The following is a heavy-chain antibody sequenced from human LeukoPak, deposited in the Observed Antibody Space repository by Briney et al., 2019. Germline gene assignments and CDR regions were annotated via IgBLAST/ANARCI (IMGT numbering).Heavy chain of an antibody. CDR2: ISGGGGNT. D-gene: IGHD3-9*01. V-gene: IGHV3-23*01. Sequence: GVSLRLSCAASGFAFSNYAMSWVRQAPGKGLEWVSTISGGGGNTYYADSVKGHFTIFRDNSKNTLYLQMNSLRVEDTAVYFCANRLAGSDWYFDLWGRGTQVTVSS. CDR1: GFAFSNYA. J-gene: IGHJ2*01. CDR3: ANRLAGSDWYFDL.